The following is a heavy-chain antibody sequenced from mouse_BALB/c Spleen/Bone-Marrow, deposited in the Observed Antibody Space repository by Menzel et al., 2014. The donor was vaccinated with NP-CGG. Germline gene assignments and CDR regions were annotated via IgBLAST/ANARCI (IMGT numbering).Heavy chain of an antibody. CDR1: GFTFSNYG. CDR2: INSDGGST. D-gene: IGHD2-1*01. CDR3: VRGNYGNYVDYFDF. V-gene: IGHV5-6-3*01. J-gene: IGHJ2*01. Sequence: EVKLMESGGGLVQPGGFLKLSCAASGFTFSNYGMSWVRQTPDKRLELVATINSDGGSTYYPDSVKGRFTIYRDTAKNTLYLQMSSLKSEETAMYYCVRGNYGNYVDYFDFWGQGTTLTVSS.